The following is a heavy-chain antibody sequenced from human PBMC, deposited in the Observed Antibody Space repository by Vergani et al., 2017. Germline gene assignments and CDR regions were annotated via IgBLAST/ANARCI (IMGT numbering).Heavy chain of an antibody. V-gene: IGHV3-23*01. J-gene: IGHJ4*02. Sequence: EVQLLESGGGLVQPGGSLRLSCAASGFTVSSNYMSWVRQAPGKGLEWVSVISGSGGSTYYADSVKGRFTISRDNSKNTLYLQMNSLRAEDTAVYYCATRGDYLDYWGQGTLVTVSS. CDR3: ATRGDYLDY. CDR1: GFTVSSNY. CDR2: ISGSGGST.